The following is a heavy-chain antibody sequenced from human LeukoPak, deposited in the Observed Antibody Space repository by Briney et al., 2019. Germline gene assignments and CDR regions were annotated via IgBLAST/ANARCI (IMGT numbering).Heavy chain of an antibody. CDR1: GYTFTDCY. CDR3: ATDLEIAAAGNFDY. V-gene: IGHV1-69-2*01. CDR2: VDPEDGET. D-gene: IGHD6-13*01. J-gene: IGHJ4*02. Sequence: GATVKISCKVSGYTFTDCYMHWVQQAPGKGLEWMGLVDPEDGETIYAEKFQGRVTITADTSTDTAYMELSSLRSEDTAVYYCATDLEIAAAGNFDYWGPGTLVTVSS.